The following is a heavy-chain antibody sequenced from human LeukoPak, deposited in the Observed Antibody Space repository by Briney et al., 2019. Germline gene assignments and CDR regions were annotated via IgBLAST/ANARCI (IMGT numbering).Heavy chain of an antibody. Sequence: SGGSLRLSCAASGFSFSGYAMAWVRQAPGKGLDLVSSITITGSSPSYADSVKGRFTVSRDNSKNTLYLQMNSLRAEDTAVYFCAKSSSSWSYYFNYWGQGTLVTVSS. V-gene: IGHV3-23*01. CDR1: GFSFSGYA. D-gene: IGHD6-13*01. CDR3: AKSSSSWSYYFNY. J-gene: IGHJ4*02. CDR2: ITITGSSP.